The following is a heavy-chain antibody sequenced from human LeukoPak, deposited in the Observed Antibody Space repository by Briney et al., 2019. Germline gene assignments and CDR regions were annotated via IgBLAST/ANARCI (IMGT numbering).Heavy chain of an antibody. D-gene: IGHD6-19*01. J-gene: IGHJ5*02. CDR3: ARDQSIAVAGLGWFDP. CDR2: ISAYNGNT. Sequence: ASVKVSCKASGYTFTSYGISWVRQAPGKGLEWMGWISAYNGNTNYAQKLQGRVTMTTDTSTSTAYMELRSLRSDDTAVYYCARDQSIAVAGLGWFDPWGQGTLVTVSS. CDR1: GYTFTSYG. V-gene: IGHV1-18*04.